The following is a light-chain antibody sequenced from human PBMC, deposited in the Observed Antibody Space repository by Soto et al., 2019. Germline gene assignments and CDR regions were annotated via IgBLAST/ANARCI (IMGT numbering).Light chain of an antibody. J-gene: IGLJ3*02. CDR3: SSYTTNTRL. CDR1: SSDIGSNNY. Sequence: QSVLTQPASVSGSPGQSITISCTGTSSDIGSNNYVSWFQQRPGKAPTLIIYEVSNRPSGVSTHFSGSKSGNTASLTISGLLPEDAAEYYCSSYTTNTRLFGGGTKLTVL. V-gene: IGLV2-14*01. CDR2: EVS.